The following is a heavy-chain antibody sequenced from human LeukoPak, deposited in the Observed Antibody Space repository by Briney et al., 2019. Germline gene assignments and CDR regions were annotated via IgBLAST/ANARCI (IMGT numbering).Heavy chain of an antibody. V-gene: IGHV3-7*01. CDR1: GFTFSSYW. CDR3: ARVVVGATPAPYYYYYYGMDV. J-gene: IGHJ6*02. D-gene: IGHD1-26*01. CDR2: ITQGGSEK. Sequence: GGSLRLSCAASGFTFSSYWMSWVRQAPGKGLEWVANITQGGSEKYYVDSVKGRFTISRDNAKNSLYLQMNSLRAEDTAVYYCARVVVGATPAPYYYYYYGMDVWGQGTTVTVSS.